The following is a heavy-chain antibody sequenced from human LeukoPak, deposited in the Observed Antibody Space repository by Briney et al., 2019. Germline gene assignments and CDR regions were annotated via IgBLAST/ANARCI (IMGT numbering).Heavy chain of an antibody. J-gene: IGHJ4*02. Sequence: SETLSLTCTVPGGSISSFHWSWIRQPPGKGLEWIGYIYYSGSTNYNPSLKSRVTISVDTSKNQFSLKLSSVTAADTAVYYCARGLLEWSYYFDYWGQGTLVTVSS. D-gene: IGHD3-3*01. CDR1: GGSISSFH. CDR3: ARGLLEWSYYFDY. CDR2: IYYSGST. V-gene: IGHV4-59*01.